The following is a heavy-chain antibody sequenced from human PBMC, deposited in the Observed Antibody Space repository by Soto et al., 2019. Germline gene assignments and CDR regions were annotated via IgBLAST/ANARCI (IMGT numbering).Heavy chain of an antibody. CDR2: IYYSGST. D-gene: IGHD1-26*01. Sequence: KTSETLSLTCTVSGGSISSYYWSWIRQPPGKGLEWIGYIYYSGSTNYNPSLKSRVTISVDTSKNQFSLKLSSVTAADTAVYYCARGPGKVGATATFDYWGQGTLVTVSS. J-gene: IGHJ4*02. CDR1: GGSISSYY. V-gene: IGHV4-59*01. CDR3: ARGPGKVGATATFDY.